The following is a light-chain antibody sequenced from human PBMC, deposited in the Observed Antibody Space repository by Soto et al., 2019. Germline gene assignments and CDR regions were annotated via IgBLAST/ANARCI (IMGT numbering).Light chain of an antibody. J-gene: IGKJ5*01. CDR2: GAS. Sequence: EIVMTQSPATLSVSPGESSTLSCWASQTITNNLAWYQQKPGQAPRLLIYGASTRATGIPARFSGSGSGTEFTLTISSLQSEDFAVYYCQQYNNWPFTFGQGTRLEIK. V-gene: IGKV3-15*01. CDR1: QTITNN. CDR3: QQYNNWPFT.